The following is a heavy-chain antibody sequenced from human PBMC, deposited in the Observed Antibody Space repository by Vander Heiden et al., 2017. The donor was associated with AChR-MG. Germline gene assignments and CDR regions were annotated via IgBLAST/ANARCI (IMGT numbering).Heavy chain of an antibody. CDR1: GFTYSRYI. Sequence: EVQLVETGGALGEPGGCVRLSCAASGFTYSRYILRWVRPAPGKGLEWVSSIFDSGSSTYYADSVKGRFTISRDDSKNTLYLQMYSLRAEDTAVYFCAKGGGRSGSGNYYNDNWGQGTRVTVSS. CDR3: AKGGGRSGSGNYYNDN. V-gene: IGHV3-23*04. J-gene: IGHJ4*02. D-gene: IGHD3-10*01. CDR2: IFDSGSST.